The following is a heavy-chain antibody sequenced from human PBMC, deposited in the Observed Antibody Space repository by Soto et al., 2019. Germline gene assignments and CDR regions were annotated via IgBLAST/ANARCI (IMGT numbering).Heavy chain of an antibody. CDR3: ARDPRFCSGGSCYYFDY. D-gene: IGHD2-15*01. V-gene: IGHV1-2*02. Sequence: GASVKVSCKASGYTFTGYYMHWVRQAPGQGLEWMGWINPNSGGTNYAQKFQGRVTMTRDTSISTAYMELSRLRSDDTAVYYCARDPRFCSGGSCYYFDYWGQGTLVPVSS. CDR1: GYTFTGYY. J-gene: IGHJ4*02. CDR2: INPNSGGT.